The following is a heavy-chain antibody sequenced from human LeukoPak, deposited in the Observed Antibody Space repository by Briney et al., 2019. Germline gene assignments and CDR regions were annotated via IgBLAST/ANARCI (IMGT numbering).Heavy chain of an antibody. D-gene: IGHD2-2*01. V-gene: IGHV4-59*01. Sequence: ETLSLTCTVSGGSISSYYWSWIRQPPGKGLEWIGYIYYSGSTNYNPSLKSRVTISVDTSKNQFSLKLSSVTAADTAVYYCARWASSAHLYGMDVWGQGTTVTVSS. J-gene: IGHJ6*02. CDR3: ARWASSAHLYGMDV. CDR2: IYYSGST. CDR1: GGSISSYY.